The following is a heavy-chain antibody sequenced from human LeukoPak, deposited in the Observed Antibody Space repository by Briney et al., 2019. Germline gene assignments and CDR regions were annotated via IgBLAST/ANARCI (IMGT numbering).Heavy chain of an antibody. D-gene: IGHD3-22*01. CDR1: GGSISSYY. J-gene: IGHJ4*02. Sequence: SETLSLTCTVSGGSISSYYWSWIRQPPGKGLEWIGYIYYSGSTNYNPSLKSRVTISVDTSRNQFSLKLSSVTAADTAVYYCARSPYYYDSSGYYGYRVGYFDYWGQGTLVTVSS. CDR2: IYYSGST. V-gene: IGHV4-59*01. CDR3: ARSPYYYDSSGYYGYRVGYFDY.